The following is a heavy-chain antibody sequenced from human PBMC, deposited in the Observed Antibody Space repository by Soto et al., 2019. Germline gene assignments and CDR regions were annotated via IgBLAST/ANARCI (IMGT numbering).Heavy chain of an antibody. J-gene: IGHJ4*02. Sequence: QVQLMQSVAEVKKPGASVRVSCKTSGYSFSNYGVAWVRQAPGHGLVWMGWISGYNVNTNSAQHLQDRSTMTTDTVMSTAYIELRSLRSDDTASHYCARDVWGTTAAGIYYFDYWGQGTVGTVSS. D-gene: IGHD1-1*01. CDR2: ISGYNVNT. CDR1: GYSFSNYG. V-gene: IGHV1-18*01. CDR3: ARDVWGTTAAGIYYFDY.